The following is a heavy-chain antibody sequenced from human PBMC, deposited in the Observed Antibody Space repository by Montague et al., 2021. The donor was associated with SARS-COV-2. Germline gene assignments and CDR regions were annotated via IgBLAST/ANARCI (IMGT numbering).Heavy chain of an antibody. J-gene: IGHJ4*02. V-gene: IGHV4-61*01. CDR2: ISNTGXT. CDR3: ARVCDVYGSSSYIFHI. D-gene: IGHD3-10*01. CDR1: GVTVSSHSYY. Sequence: SETLSLTCSVSGVTVSSHSYYWSWIRQPPGKGLEWIGYISNTGXTXYXXXXKXRVTISLDTSKNEFSLQMTSVTAADTAVYYCARVCDVYGSSSYIFHIWGQGTLVTVSS.